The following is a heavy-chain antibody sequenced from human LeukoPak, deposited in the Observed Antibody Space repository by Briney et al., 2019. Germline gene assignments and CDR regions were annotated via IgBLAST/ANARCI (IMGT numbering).Heavy chain of an antibody. D-gene: IGHD6-13*01. CDR2: IRTSGST. J-gene: IGHJ4*02. CDR3: AKPERYGTTWYGRVDY. CDR1: GFIFSDYY. Sequence: RPGGSLRLSCAASGFIFSDYYMTWIRQAPGKGLEWVSAIRTSGSTYYADSVKGRFTISRDNPKNTLYLQMNSLRGEDTAVYYCAKPERYGTTWYGRVDYWGQGTLVTVSS. V-gene: IGHV3-23*01.